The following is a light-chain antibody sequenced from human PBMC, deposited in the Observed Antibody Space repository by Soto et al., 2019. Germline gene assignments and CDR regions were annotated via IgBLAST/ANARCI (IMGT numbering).Light chain of an antibody. CDR2: EVS. CDR3: SSSAGTNSFVL. V-gene: IGLV2-14*01. Sequence: QSVLTQPASVSGSPGQSITISCTGTSSDVGGYNYVSWYQQHPGKAPKLMIYEVSNRPSGVSNRFSGSKSGNTASLTISGLQAEDEADYYCSSSAGTNSFVLFGGGTKVTVL. CDR1: SSDVGGYNY. J-gene: IGLJ3*02.